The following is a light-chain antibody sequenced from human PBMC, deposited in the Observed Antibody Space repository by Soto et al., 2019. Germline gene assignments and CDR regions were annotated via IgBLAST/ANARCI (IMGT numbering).Light chain of an antibody. CDR1: ESISTN. Sequence: EIVMTQSPATQSVSPGERATLSCTASESISTNLAWYQHKPGQAPRLLIYGASTRATGVPPRFSGSGSGTELTLAISSLQSEDFAVYYCQHYNSWPYSFGQGTKLDVK. CDR3: QHYNSWPYS. CDR2: GAS. V-gene: IGKV3-15*01. J-gene: IGKJ2*03.